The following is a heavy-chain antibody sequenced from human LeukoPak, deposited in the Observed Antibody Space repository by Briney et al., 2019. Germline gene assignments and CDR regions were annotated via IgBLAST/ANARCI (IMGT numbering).Heavy chain of an antibody. J-gene: IGHJ6*02. CDR3: ARLSEQWLGPYYYYYGMDV. CDR2: IYYSGST. CDR1: GGSISSYY. V-gene: IGHV4-59*08. D-gene: IGHD6-19*01. Sequence: ASETLSLTCTVSGGSISSYYWSWIRQPPGKGLEWIGYIYYSGSTNYNPSLKGRVTISVDTSKNQFSLKLSSVTAADTAVYYCARLSEQWLGPYYYYYGMDVWGQGTTVTVSS.